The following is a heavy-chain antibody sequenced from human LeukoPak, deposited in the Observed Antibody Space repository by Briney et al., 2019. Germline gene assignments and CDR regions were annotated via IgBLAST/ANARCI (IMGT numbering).Heavy chain of an antibody. CDR1: GFTCDKYG. CDR2: IWYDGGNK. CDR3: ARAGIDNALDY. Sequence: PGGSLRLSCAATGFTCDKYGINWVRQAPGKGLEWVAIIWYDGGNKYFADSVVGRFTISKDNSKDTVYLEMSSLRTEDTAIYYCARAGIDNALDYWGQGTQVTVSS. J-gene: IGHJ4*02. V-gene: IGHV3-33*01. D-gene: IGHD2-2*01.